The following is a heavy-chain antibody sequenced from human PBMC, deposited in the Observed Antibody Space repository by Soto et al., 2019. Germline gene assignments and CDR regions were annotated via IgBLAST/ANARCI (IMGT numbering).Heavy chain of an antibody. CDR3: ARVYGIVKHADFWSGYYAY. V-gene: IGHV1-46*01. J-gene: IGHJ4*02. CDR2: INPSGGST. D-gene: IGHD3-3*01. CDR1: GYSFTNNY. Sequence: QVQLVQSGAEVIKPGASVKISCKASGYSFTNNYINWVRQAPGQGLEWVGIINPSGGSTTYAQNFPGGVTMTSDTARRPVYMALSTLRADDTAVYYCARVYGIVKHADFWSGYYAYWGQGNQVPVSS.